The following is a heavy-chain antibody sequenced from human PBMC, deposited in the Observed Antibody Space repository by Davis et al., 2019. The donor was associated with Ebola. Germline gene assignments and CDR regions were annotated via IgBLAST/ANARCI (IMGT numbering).Heavy chain of an antibody. Sequence: SLKISCAASGFTLEDFAMHWVRQAPGKGLEWVSGISWNRNIIGYADSVRGRFTISRDSAKNSLYLQMNSLIAEDTAFYYCVKDGHGTNSYYYYGMDVWGQGTTVIVSS. CDR1: GFTLEDFA. V-gene: IGHV3-9*01. CDR2: ISWNRNII. D-gene: IGHD4-23*01. J-gene: IGHJ6*02. CDR3: VKDGHGTNSYYYYGMDV.